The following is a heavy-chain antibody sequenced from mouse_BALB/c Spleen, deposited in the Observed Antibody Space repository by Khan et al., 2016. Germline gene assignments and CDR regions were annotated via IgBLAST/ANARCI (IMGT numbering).Heavy chain of an antibody. V-gene: IGHV5-6-4*01. CDR1: GFIFSSYT. D-gene: IGHD1-1*01. CDR2: ISSGGGYI. Sequence: EVELVESGGGLVKPGGSLKLSCAASGFIFSSYTMSWVRQTPEKRLEWVATISSGGGYIYYPDSVKGRFTISSDNAKNTLYLQMTSLKSEDTAMEFCTNTYGDYYDFAYWGQGTLVTVSA. CDR3: TNTYGDYYDFAY. J-gene: IGHJ3*01.